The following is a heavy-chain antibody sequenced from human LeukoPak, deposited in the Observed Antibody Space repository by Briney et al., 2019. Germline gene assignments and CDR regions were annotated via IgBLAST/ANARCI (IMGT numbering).Heavy chain of an antibody. V-gene: IGHV4-38-2*02. CDR2: IYHSGST. D-gene: IGHD5-18*01. CDR1: GYSISSGYY. Sequence: PSETLSLTCTVSGYSISSGYYWGWIRQPPGKGLEWIGSIYHSGSTYYNPSLKSRVTISVDTSKNQFSLKLSSVTAADTAVYYCAREARGNIYGSDHWGQGTLVTVSS. J-gene: IGHJ4*02. CDR3: AREARGNIYGSDH.